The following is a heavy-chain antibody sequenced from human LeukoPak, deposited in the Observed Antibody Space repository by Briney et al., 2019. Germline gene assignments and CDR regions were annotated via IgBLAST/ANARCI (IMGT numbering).Heavy chain of an antibody. V-gene: IGHV4-59*01. Sequence: SETLSLTCTVSGGSISSYYWSWIRQPPGKGLEWIGYIYYTGNTNYNPSLKSRVTISVDTSKNQFSLKLSSVTAADTAVYYCARGLITIVGGDNWFGPWGQGTLVTVSS. J-gene: IGHJ5*02. D-gene: IGHD3-10*01. CDR2: IYYTGNT. CDR1: GGSISSYY. CDR3: ARGLITIVGGDNWFGP.